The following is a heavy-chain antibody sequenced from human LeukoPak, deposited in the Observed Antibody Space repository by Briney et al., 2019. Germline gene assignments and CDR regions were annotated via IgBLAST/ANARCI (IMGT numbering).Heavy chain of an antibody. CDR1: GFTFSAYG. J-gene: IGHJ5*02. Sequence: GGSLRLSCAASGFTFSAYGMHWVRQAPGKGLEWVAVIWYDGSNKYYADSVKGRFTISRDNSKNTLYLQMNSLRAEDTAVYYCASSMRDCSGGSCHWGWFDPWGQGTLVTVSS. CDR3: ASSMRDCSGGSCHWGWFDP. CDR2: IWYDGSNK. D-gene: IGHD2-15*01. V-gene: IGHV3-33*01.